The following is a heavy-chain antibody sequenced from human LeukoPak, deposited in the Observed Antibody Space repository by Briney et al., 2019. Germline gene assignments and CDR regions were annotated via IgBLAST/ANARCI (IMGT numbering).Heavy chain of an antibody. J-gene: IGHJ6*02. CDR3: ARGGGLDV. Sequence: GGSLRLSCTASGFTFSDYGMNWVRQAPGKGLEWVASINHNGNVNYYVDSVKGRFTISRDNAKNSLYLQMSNLRAEDTAVYFCARGGGLDVWGQGATVTVSS. CDR2: INHNGNVN. D-gene: IGHD3-16*01. V-gene: IGHV3-7*03. CDR1: GFTFSDYG.